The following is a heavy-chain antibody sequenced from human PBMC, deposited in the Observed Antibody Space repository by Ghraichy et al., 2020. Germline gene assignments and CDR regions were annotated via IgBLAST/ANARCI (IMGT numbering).Heavy chain of an antibody. V-gene: IGHV4-59*08. CDR3: ASSHGYYYDSSGYSN. D-gene: IGHD3-22*01. J-gene: IGHJ4*02. CDR2: IYYSGST. CDR1: GGSISSYY. Sequence: SETLSLTCTVSGGSISSYYWSWIRQHPGKGLEWIGYIYYSGSTNYNPSLKSRVTISVDTSKNQFSLKLSSVTAADTAVYYCASSHGYYYDSSGYSNWGQGTLVTVSS.